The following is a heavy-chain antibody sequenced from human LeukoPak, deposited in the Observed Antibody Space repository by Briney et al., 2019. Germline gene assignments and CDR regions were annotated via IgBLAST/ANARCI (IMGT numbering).Heavy chain of an antibody. J-gene: IGHJ4*02. Sequence: GGSLRLSCVASGFKISDYYIHWVRQAPGKGLEWAASVRQDGKLKFYADSVKARFTISRDNSKNTVFLQMDSLRAEDTAVYYCARETRSYYYGSGIGGPDYWGQGTLVTVSS. CDR1: GFKISDYY. CDR2: VRQDGKLK. CDR3: ARETRSYYYGSGIGGPDY. V-gene: IGHV3-30*02. D-gene: IGHD3-10*01.